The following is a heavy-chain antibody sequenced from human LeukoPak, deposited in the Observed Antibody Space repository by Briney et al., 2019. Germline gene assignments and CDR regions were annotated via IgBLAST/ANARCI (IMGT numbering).Heavy chain of an antibody. Sequence: PSETLSLTCTVSGGSISSGDYYWSWLRQPPGKGLEWIGYIYYSGCTYYNPSLKSRVTISVDTSKNQFSLKLSSVTAADTAVYYCARGSGPRFCSSSSCPTDYWGQGTLVTVSS. CDR3: ARGSGPRFCSSSSCPTDY. CDR2: IYYSGCT. D-gene: IGHD2-2*01. CDR1: GGSISSGDYY. V-gene: IGHV4-30-4*08. J-gene: IGHJ4*02.